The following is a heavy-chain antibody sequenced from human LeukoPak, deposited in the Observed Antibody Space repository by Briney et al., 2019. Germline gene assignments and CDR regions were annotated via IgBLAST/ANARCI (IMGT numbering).Heavy chain of an antibody. D-gene: IGHD3-16*01. CDR2: IYTSGST. CDR3: ARETSQKGAHYMDV. J-gene: IGHJ6*03. V-gene: IGHV4-4*07. CDR1: DDSITMYY. Sequence: SETLSLTCSVSDDSITMYYWSWIRQPAGKGLEWIGRIYTSGSTNYNPSLKSRVTMSVDTSKNQFSLKLSSVTAADTAVYYCARETSQKGAHYMDVWGKGTTVTISS.